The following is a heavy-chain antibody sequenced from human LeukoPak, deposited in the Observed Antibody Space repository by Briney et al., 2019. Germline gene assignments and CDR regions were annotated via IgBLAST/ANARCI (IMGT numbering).Heavy chain of an antibody. V-gene: IGHV4-61*02. Sequence: HPSETLSLTCNVSGGSISSGRYYWSWIRQPAGKGLEWIGRIYYSGITDYNPSLKSRVTISVDTSKNQFSLRLPSVTAADPAVYYCARGLERRLGYFDYWGQGTLVTVPS. CDR3: ARGLERRLGYFDY. CDR2: IYYSGIT. CDR1: GGSISSGRYY. D-gene: IGHD1-1*01. J-gene: IGHJ4*02.